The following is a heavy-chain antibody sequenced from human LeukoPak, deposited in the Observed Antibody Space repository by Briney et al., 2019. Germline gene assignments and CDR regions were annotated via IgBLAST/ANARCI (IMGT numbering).Heavy chain of an antibody. V-gene: IGHV3-23*01. Sequence: GGTLRLSCAASGVTFSSYGMSWVRQAPGKGLEWVSAISGSGGSTYYADSVKGRFTISRDNSKNTLYLQMNSLRAEDTAVYYCAKCFGYSGNSGRAFDYWGQGTLVTVSS. J-gene: IGHJ4*02. CDR2: ISGSGGST. D-gene: IGHD4-23*01. CDR1: GVTFSSYG. CDR3: AKCFGYSGNSGRAFDY.